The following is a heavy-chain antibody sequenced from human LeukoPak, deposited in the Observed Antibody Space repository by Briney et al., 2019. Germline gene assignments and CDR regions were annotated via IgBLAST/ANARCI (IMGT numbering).Heavy chain of an antibody. V-gene: IGHV1-18*04. CDR1: GYIFSSYG. CDR2: ISAYNGNI. CDR3: AREHGSGSYYNPVGFDY. J-gene: IGHJ4*02. D-gene: IGHD3-10*01. Sequence: ASVKVSCKTSGYIFSSYGISWVRQAPGQGLEWMGWISAYNGNINYIQKFQGRVTMTTDTSTSTAYMELRSLRSDDTAVYYCAREHGSGSYYNPVGFDYWGQGTLATVSS.